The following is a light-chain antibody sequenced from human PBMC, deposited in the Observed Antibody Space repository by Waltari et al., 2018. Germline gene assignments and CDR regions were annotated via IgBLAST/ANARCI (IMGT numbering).Light chain of an antibody. J-gene: IGLJ2*01. V-gene: IGLV3-25*03. CDR1: ALPNQY. CDR3: QSAANSVTFDVV. Sequence: SNELTQPPSVSVSPGQPARITCSGDALPNQYAYWFQQKPGQAPLMLIYKDNERPSGIPKRFSASSSGTTVTLTISGVQAEDEADYYCQSAANSVTFDVVFGGGTKLTVL. CDR2: KDN.